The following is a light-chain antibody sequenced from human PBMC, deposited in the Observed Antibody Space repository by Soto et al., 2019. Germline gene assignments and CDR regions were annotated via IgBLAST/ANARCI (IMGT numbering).Light chain of an antibody. V-gene: IGKV1D-12*01. Sequence: DIQMTQSPSSVSASVGDRVTITCRASQAISTWLAWYQQKPGKAPKLLIYAASNLQTGVPSRFSGRGSGTYFPLTISSQQPEDFATYYCQQANSFPRTFGQGTKVEIK. CDR1: QAISTW. CDR2: AAS. CDR3: QQANSFPRT. J-gene: IGKJ1*01.